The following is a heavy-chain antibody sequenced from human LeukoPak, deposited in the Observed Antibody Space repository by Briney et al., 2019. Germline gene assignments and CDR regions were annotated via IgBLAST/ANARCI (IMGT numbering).Heavy chain of an antibody. J-gene: IGHJ5*02. D-gene: IGHD6-13*01. CDR2: IYYSGST. V-gene: IGHV4-30-4*01. CDR1: GGSISSGDYY. CDR3: AREMAAGPNNWFDP. Sequence: SETLSLTCTVSGGSISSGDYYWSWIRQPPGTGLEWIGYIYYSGSTYHNPSLKSRVTISVDTSKNQFSLKLSSVTAADTAVYYCAREMAAGPNNWFDPWGQGTLVTVSS.